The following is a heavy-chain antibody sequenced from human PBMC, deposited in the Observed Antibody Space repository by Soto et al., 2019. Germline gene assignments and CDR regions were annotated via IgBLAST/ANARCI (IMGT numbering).Heavy chain of an antibody. D-gene: IGHD3-22*01. CDR1: GGSISSGDYY. V-gene: IGHV4-30-4*01. CDR2: IYYSGST. Sequence: PSETLSLTCTVSGGSISSGDYYWSWIRQPPGKGLEWIGYIYYSGSTYYNPSLKSRVTISVDTSKNQFSLKLSSVTAADTAVYYCARAPSYYYDSSGYPGGYFDYWGQGTLVTV. CDR3: ARAPSYYYDSSGYPGGYFDY. J-gene: IGHJ4*02.